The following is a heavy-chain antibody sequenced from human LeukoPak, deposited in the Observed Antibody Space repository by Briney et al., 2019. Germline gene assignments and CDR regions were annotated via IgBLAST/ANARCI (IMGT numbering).Heavy chain of an antibody. D-gene: IGHD3-22*01. CDR3: ARHQVDSSGYYPGAFDI. V-gene: IGHV1-46*01. CDR2: INPSGGST. J-gene: IGHJ3*02. CDR1: VYTFTSYY. Sequence: ASVNVSCKASVYTFTSYYMHWVRQAPGQGLEWMGIINPSGGSTNYAQKFQGRVTMTRDMSTSTVYMELSSLRSEDTAVYYCARHQVDSSGYYPGAFDIWGQGTMVTVSS.